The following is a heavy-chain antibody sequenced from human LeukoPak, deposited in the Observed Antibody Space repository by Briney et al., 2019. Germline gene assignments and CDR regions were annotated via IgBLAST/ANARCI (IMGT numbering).Heavy chain of an antibody. CDR3: AREEGGRLGIDYYFDY. D-gene: IGHD7-27*01. Sequence: GGSLRLSCAASGFTFSTYGMHWVRKAPGKGQEWVTSIHYDGTNKSYAEAVKGRFTISRDNSKNTLYLQMNSLRAEDTAVYCCAREEGGRLGIDYYFDYWGQGTLVTVSS. J-gene: IGHJ4*02. CDR2: IHYDGTNK. CDR1: GFTFSTYG. V-gene: IGHV3-30*02.